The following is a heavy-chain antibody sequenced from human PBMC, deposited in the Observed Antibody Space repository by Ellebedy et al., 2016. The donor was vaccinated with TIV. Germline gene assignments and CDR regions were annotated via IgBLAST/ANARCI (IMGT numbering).Heavy chain of an antibody. CDR1: GDSVSTDIG. CDR2: TYYRSKWNN. D-gene: IGHD3-10*01. Sequence: SQTLSLTCVISGDSVSTDIGWNWIRQSPSRGLDWLGRTYYRSKWNNDYAVSLKSRITINPETSKNLFSLQLNSVTPEDTAVYYCARGWFGSGMGVWGQGTTVTVPS. J-gene: IGHJ6*02. CDR3: ARGWFGSGMGV. V-gene: IGHV6-1*01.